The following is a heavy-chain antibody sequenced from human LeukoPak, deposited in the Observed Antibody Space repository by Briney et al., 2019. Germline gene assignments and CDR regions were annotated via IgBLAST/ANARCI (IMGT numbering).Heavy chain of an antibody. V-gene: IGHV3-11*04. J-gene: IGHJ4*02. CDR1: GFTFSDYY. Sequence: GGSLRLSCAASGFTFSDYYMSWIRQAPGKGLEWVSYISSSAGTIYYADSVKGRFTISRDNAKNSLYLQMNSLRAEDTAIYYCARDNVTQGLDYWGQGTLLTVSS. D-gene: IGHD3-16*01. CDR2: ISSSAGTI. CDR3: ARDNVTQGLDY.